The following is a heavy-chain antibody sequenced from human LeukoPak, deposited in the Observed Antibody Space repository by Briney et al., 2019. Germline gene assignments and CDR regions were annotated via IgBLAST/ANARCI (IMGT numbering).Heavy chain of an antibody. J-gene: IGHJ4*02. Sequence: GGSLRLSCAASGFTFSGSVMHWVRQASGKGLEWVGRIRSKANSYATGYVASVKGRFAISRDDSRNTAYLQMNSLKIEDTAVYYCSVNYCSGGSCYMFWGQGTLVTVSS. CDR2: IRSKANSYAT. CDR1: GFTFSGSV. V-gene: IGHV3-73*01. D-gene: IGHD2-15*01. CDR3: SVNYCSGGSCYMF.